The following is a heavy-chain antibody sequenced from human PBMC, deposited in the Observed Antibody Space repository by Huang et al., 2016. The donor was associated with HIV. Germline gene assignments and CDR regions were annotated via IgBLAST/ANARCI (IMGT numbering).Heavy chain of an antibody. J-gene: IGHJ1*01. CDR1: GYTFSNYY. CDR3: TRGSKIQLWEFMYY. V-gene: IGHV1-46*03. CDR2: INPCSGST. D-gene: IGHD1-1*01. Sequence: QVQLVQSGAEVKKSGASVKIFCKASGYTFSNYYIHWVRQAPGQGLEWLGIINPCSGSTSFAHKVQCILTLTADTSTNTAHIELNNLRSEDTAIYFCTRGSKIQLWEFMYYWGPGTLVAVSS.